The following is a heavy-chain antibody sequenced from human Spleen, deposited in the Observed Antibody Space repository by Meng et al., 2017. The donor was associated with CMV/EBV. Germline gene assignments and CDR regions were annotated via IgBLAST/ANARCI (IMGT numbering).Heavy chain of an antibody. Sequence: GGSLRLSCAASGFTFSNAWMSWVRQAPGKGLEWVGRIKSKTDGGTTDYAAPVKGRFTISRDDSKNTLYLQMNSLKTEDTAVYYCTTTSGSYPRFGRNYWGQGTLVTVSS. D-gene: IGHD1-26*01. V-gene: IGHV3-15*01. CDR3: TTTSGSYPRFGRNY. J-gene: IGHJ4*02. CDR2: IKSKTDGGTT. CDR1: GFTFSNAW.